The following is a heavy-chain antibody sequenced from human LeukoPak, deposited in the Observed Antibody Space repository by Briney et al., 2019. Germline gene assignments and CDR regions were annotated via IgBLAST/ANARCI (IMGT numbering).Heavy chain of an antibody. CDR2: INHSGST. J-gene: IGHJ3*02. CDR3: ASYYYGSGSGGAFDI. D-gene: IGHD3-10*01. Sequence: PSGTLSLTCAVYGGSFSGYYWSWIRQPPGKGLEWIGEINHSGSTNYNPSLKSRVTISVDTSKNQFSLKLSSVTAADTAVYYCASYYYGSGSGGAFDIWGQGPMVTVSS. V-gene: IGHV4-34*01. CDR1: GGSFSGYY.